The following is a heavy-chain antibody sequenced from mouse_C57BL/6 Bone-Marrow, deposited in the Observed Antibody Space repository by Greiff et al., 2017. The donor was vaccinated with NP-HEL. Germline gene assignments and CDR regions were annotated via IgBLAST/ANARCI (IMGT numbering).Heavy chain of an antibody. V-gene: IGHV5-4*01. CDR3: ASGDGYPFDY. CDR1: GFTFSSYA. Sequence: DVQLVESGGGLVKPGGSLKLSCAASGFTFSSYAMPWVRQTPEQRLEWVATISAGGSYTYYPDNVKGRFTISTDTASNNPYLQLSQLTSEDTAVYYCASGDGYPFDYWGQGTTLTVSA. CDR2: ISAGGSYT. J-gene: IGHJ2*01. D-gene: IGHD2-3*01.